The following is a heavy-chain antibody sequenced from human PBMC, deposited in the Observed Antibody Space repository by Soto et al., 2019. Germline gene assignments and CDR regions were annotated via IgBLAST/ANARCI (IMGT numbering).Heavy chain of an antibody. V-gene: IGHV3-23*01. CDR1: GFTFSSYA. CDR2: ISGSGGST. J-gene: IGHJ3*01. CDR3: ARETYCSGGSCLS. Sequence: GGSLRLSCAASGFTFSSYAMSWVRQAPGKGLEWVSAISGSGGSTYCADSVKGRFTFSRDNSKNTLYLQMNSLRAEDTAVYYCARETYCSGGSCLSWGQGTMVTVSS. D-gene: IGHD2-15*01.